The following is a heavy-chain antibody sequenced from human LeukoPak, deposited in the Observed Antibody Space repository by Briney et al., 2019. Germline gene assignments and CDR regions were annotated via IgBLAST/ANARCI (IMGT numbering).Heavy chain of an antibody. V-gene: IGHV1-8*01. CDR2: MNPNSGNT. J-gene: IGHJ4*02. CDR3: ASWGVVGATTVDY. CDR1: GYTFTSYD. D-gene: IGHD1-26*01. Sequence: ASVKVSCKASGYTFTSYDINWVRQATGQGPEWMGWMNPNSGNTGYAQKFQGRVTMTRNTSISTAYMELSSLRSEDTAVYYCASWGVVGATTVDYWGQGTLVTVSS.